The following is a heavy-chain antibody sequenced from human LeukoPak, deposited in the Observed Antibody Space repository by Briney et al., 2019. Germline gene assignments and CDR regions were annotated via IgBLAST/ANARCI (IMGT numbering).Heavy chain of an antibody. V-gene: IGHV2-26*01. D-gene: IGHD3-3*01. CDR2: IFSNDEK. J-gene: IGHJ4*02. CDR1: GFSLSNARMG. Sequence: ESGPTLVNPTETLTLTCTVSGFSLSNARMGVSWIRQPPGKALEWLAHIFSNDEKSYSTSLKSRLTISKDTSKSQVVLTMTHMDPVDTATYYYARMSDFWSGYYIHYWGQGTLVTVSS. CDR3: ARMSDFWSGYYIHY.